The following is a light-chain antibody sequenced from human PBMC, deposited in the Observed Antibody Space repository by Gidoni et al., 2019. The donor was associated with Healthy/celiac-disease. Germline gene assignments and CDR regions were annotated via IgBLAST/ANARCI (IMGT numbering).Light chain of an antibody. CDR2: AAS. J-gene: IGKJ1*01. CDR3: QQSYSTPRT. Sequence: IQMTQPPSSLSASVGERVTITCRESQCISSYLNWYQQKPGKAPKLLIYAASSLQSGVPSRFSGSGSGTDFTLTISSLQPEDFATYYCQQSYSTPRTFXQXTKVEIK. V-gene: IGKV1-39*01. CDR1: QCISSY.